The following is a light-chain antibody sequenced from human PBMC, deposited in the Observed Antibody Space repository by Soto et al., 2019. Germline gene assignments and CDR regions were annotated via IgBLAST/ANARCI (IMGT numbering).Light chain of an antibody. CDR3: SSYTSISGV. V-gene: IGLV2-14*01. CDR1: SSDVGGYNY. J-gene: IGLJ1*01. CDR2: DVS. Sequence: SVLTQPASVYGAPGQSSTISCTGTSSDVGGYNYVSWYQQHPGKAPKLMIYDVSNRPSGVSNRFSGSKSGNTASLTISGLQAGDEADYYCSSYTSISGVFGTGTKVTVL.